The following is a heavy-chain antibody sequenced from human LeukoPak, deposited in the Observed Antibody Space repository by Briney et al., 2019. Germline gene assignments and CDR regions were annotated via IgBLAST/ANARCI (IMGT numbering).Heavy chain of an antibody. V-gene: IGHV3-21*01. CDR2: ISSSSSYI. D-gene: IGHD6-13*01. J-gene: IGHJ6*02. CDR3: ARRVYGAAAATDYYHGMDV. Sequence: GGSLRLSCAASGFTFSSSWMHWVRQAPGKGLEWVSSISSSSSYIYYADSVKGRFTISRDNAQNSLYLQMNSLRAEDTAVYYCARRVYGAAAATDYYHGMDVWGQGTTVTVSS. CDR1: GFTFSSSW.